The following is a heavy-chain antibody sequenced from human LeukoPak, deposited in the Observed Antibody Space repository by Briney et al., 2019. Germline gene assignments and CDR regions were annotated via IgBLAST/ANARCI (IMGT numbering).Heavy chain of an antibody. Sequence: GESLKISCKGSGYSFTSYWIGWVRQMPGKDLEWMGTIYPGDSDARYSPSFQGQVTISADKSISTAYLQWSSLKASDTAMYYCARRAATTGYFDFWGQGTLVTVSS. V-gene: IGHV5-51*01. CDR3: ARRAATTGYFDF. CDR1: GYSFTSYW. J-gene: IGHJ4*02. CDR2: IYPGDSDA. D-gene: IGHD6-25*01.